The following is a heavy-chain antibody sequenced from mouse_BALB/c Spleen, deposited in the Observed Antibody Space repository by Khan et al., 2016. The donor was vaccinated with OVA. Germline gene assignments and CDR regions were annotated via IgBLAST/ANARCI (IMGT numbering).Heavy chain of an antibody. CDR3: ARSYDYDVGGFAY. Sequence: QVQLQQSGPGLVAPSQSPSITCTVSGFSLSNYGIHWVRQPPGKGLEWLGVIWTGGITNYNSALMSRLIINKDNSKSQVFLKMNRLQTDDTAIYYCARSYDYDVGGFAYWGQGTLVTVSA. J-gene: IGHJ3*01. CDR1: GFSLSNYG. CDR2: IWTGGIT. V-gene: IGHV2-9*02. D-gene: IGHD2-4*01.